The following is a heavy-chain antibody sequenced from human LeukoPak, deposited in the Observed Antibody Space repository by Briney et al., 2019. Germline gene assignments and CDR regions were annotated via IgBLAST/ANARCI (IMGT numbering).Heavy chain of an antibody. V-gene: IGHV3-21*04. CDR2: ISTSSSYT. D-gene: IGHD5-18*01. CDR3: ARGNVDTAMVLYYYYYMDV. Sequence: GGSLRLSCAASGITFSSYTMNWVRQAPGKGLEWVSFISTSSSYTYYADSVKGRFTISRDNAKNSLYLQMNSLRAEDTAVYYCARGNVDTAMVLYYYYYMDVWGKGTTVTISS. CDR1: GITFSSYT. J-gene: IGHJ6*03.